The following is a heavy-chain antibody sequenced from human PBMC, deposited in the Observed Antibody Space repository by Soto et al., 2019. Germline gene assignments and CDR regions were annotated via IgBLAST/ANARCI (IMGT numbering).Heavy chain of an antibody. V-gene: IGHV4-59*12. J-gene: IGHJ5*02. CDR2: IYYSGST. CDR3: ARELLTTGTNWFDP. CDR1: GGSISSYH. Sequence: ETLSLTCSVSGGSISSYHWSWIRQPPGKGLEWIGYIYYSGSTNYNPSLKSRVTISVDTSKNQFSLKLSSVTAADTAVYYCARELLTTGTNWFDPWGQGTLVTVSS. D-gene: IGHD4-17*01.